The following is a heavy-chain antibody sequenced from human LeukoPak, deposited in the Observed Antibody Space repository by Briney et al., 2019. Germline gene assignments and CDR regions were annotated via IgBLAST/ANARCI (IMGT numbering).Heavy chain of an antibody. CDR2: ISSSSSTI. Sequence: GGSLRLSCAASGFTFSSYSMNWVRQAPGKGLEWVSYISSSSSTIYYADSVKGRFTISRDNSKNTLYLQMNSLRAEDTAVYYCARDLGYDSSGYYPEAPDYWGQGTLVTVSS. D-gene: IGHD3-22*01. V-gene: IGHV3-48*01. CDR1: GFTFSSYS. J-gene: IGHJ4*02. CDR3: ARDLGYDSSGYYPEAPDY.